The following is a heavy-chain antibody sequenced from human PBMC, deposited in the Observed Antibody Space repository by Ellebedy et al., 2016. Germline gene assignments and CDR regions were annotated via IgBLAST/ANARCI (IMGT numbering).Heavy chain of an antibody. Sequence: ASVKVSCKASGYTFTSYAMNWVRQAPGQGLEWMGWINTNTGNPTYAQGFTGRFVFSLDTSVSTAYLQISSLKAEDTAVYYCARDWFGEFYNWFDPWGQGTLVTVSS. V-gene: IGHV7-4-1*02. CDR1: GYTFTSYA. D-gene: IGHD3-10*01. CDR2: INTNTGNP. CDR3: ARDWFGEFYNWFDP. J-gene: IGHJ5*02.